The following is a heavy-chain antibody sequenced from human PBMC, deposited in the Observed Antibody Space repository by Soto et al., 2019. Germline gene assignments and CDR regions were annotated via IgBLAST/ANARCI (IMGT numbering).Heavy chain of an antibody. CDR1: GFSFSTYG. J-gene: IGHJ5*02. CDR2: ISYDGSNK. D-gene: IGHD6-13*01. V-gene: IGHV3-30*18. CDR3: AKDGRGPYSSSWYDWFDP. Sequence: GRSLRLSCAASGFSFSTYGMHWVRQAPGKGLEWVAVISYDGSNKYSADSVKGRFTIPRDNSKNTLYLQMNSLRAEDTAVYYCAKDGRGPYSSSWYDWFDPWGQGTLVTVSS.